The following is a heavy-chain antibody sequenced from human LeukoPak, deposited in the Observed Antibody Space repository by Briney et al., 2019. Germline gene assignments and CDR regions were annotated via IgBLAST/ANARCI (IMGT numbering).Heavy chain of an antibody. CDR2: INHSGST. Sequence: KPSETLSLTCAVYGGSFSGYYWSWIRQPPGKGLEWIGEINHSGSTNYNPSLKSRVTISVDTSKNQFSLKLSSVTAADTAVYYCARVFHAYYKVPYMDVWGKGTTVTVSS. CDR3: ARVFHAYYKVPYMDV. D-gene: IGHD3-22*01. J-gene: IGHJ6*03. V-gene: IGHV4-34*01. CDR1: GGSFSGYY.